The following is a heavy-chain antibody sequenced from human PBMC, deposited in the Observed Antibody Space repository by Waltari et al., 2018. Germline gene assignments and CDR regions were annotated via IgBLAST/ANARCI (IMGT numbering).Heavy chain of an antibody. CDR2: IYYRETI. D-gene: IGHD4-17*01. Sequence: QLQLQESGPGLVKPSATLSLPCTVSGDSISSSPHYWGWIRQPPGKGLEWIGTIYYRETIYYNPSLKSRVTISVDTSNNQFSLKLSSVTAADTAVYYCARDVSPHYGGPPLTWFDPWGQGTLVTVSS. CDR3: ARDVSPHYGGPPLTWFDP. CDR1: GDSISSSPHY. V-gene: IGHV4-39*07. J-gene: IGHJ5*02.